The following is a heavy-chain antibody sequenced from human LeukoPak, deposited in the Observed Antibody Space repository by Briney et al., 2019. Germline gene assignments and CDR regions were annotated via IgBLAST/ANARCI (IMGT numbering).Heavy chain of an antibody. CDR2: INPSGGST. CDR1: GYTFTSYY. J-gene: IGHJ5*02. Sequence: ASVKVSCKASGYTFTSYYMHWVRQAPGQGLEWMGIINPSGGSTSYAQKFQGRVTMTRDMSTSTVYMELSSLRSEDTAVYYCARDRGLHDGTNWFDPWGQGTLVTVSS. CDR3: ARDRGLHDGTNWFDP. D-gene: IGHD1-26*01. V-gene: IGHV1-46*01.